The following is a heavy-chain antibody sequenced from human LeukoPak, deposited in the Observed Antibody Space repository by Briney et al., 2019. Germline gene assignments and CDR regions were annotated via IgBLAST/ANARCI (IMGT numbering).Heavy chain of an antibody. Sequence: GGSLRLSCAASGFTFSSYGMHWVRQAPGKGLEWVAFIRYDGSNKYYADSVKGRFPISRDNSKNTLYLQMNSLRAEDTAVYYCAKFEGRAYSREEKGFDYWGQGTLVTVSS. CDR3: AKFEGRAYSREEKGFDY. CDR2: IRYDGSNK. J-gene: IGHJ4*02. D-gene: IGHD6-13*01. V-gene: IGHV3-30*02. CDR1: GFTFSSYG.